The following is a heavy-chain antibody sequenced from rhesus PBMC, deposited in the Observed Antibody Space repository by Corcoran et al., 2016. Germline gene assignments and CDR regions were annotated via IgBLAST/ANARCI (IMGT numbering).Heavy chain of an antibody. CDR1: GGSISDRYR. V-gene: IGHV4S10*01. CDR2: IYGRSTST. CDR3: ARAPTGDPGY. Sequence: QVQLQESGPGVVQPSETLSLPCAVSGGSISDRYRWSWIRQPPGKGLEWIGYIYGRSTSTNYNPSLKSRVTMSKDTSKNQFSVKLSSVTAADTAVYYCARAPTGDPGYWGQGVLVTVSS. J-gene: IGHJ4*01. D-gene: IGHD7-45*01.